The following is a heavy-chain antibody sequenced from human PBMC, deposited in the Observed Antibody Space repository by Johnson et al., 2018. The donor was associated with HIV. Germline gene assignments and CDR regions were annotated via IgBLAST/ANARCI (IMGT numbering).Heavy chain of an antibody. CDR1: GFTFSNHA. D-gene: IGHD1-7*01. V-gene: IGHV3-30*03. J-gene: IGHJ3*02. Sequence: QMLLVESGGGVVQPGRSLRLSCAASGFTFSNHAMYWVRQAPGKGLEWVALMSYAGTNEYYVDSVKGRFTISRDNAKNTRYLQMNSLRAEDTAVYYCARGGTESVGYHPAAHFLSAFDIWGQGTMVTVSS. CDR2: MSYAGTNE. CDR3: ARGGTESVGYHPAAHFLSAFDI.